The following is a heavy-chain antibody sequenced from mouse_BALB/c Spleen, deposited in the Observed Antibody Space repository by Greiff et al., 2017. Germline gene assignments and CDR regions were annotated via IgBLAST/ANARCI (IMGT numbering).Heavy chain of an antibody. D-gene: IGHD1-1*01. CDR2: ISYSGST. CDR1: GYSITSDYA. Sequence: DVQLQESGPGLVKPSQSLSLTCTVTGYSITSDYAWNWIRQFPGNKLEWMGYISYSGSTSYNPSLKSRISITRDTSKNQFFLQLNSVTTEDTATYYCARDYGSSPAWFAYWGQGTLVTVSA. V-gene: IGHV3-2*02. J-gene: IGHJ3*01. CDR3: ARDYGSSPAWFAY.